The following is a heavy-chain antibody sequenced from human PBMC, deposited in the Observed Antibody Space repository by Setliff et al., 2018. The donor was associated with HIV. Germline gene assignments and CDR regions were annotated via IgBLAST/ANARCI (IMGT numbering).Heavy chain of an antibody. D-gene: IGHD6-13*01. J-gene: IGHJ4*02. CDR3: AGSDCSSWFGPFDS. CDR1: GASISSSSNS. CDR2: RYSGGRT. V-gene: IGHV4-39*01. Sequence: SETLSLTCSVSGASISSSSNSWGWSRQPPGKGLGRIGSRYSGGRTYYKSSLKSRVNISVDASRNHFPLRLDSLTAADTAIYYCAGSDCSSWFGPFDSWGQGTLVTVSS.